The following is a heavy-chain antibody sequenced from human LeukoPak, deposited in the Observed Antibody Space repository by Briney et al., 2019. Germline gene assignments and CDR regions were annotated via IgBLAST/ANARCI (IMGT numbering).Heavy chain of an antibody. J-gene: IGHJ2*01. CDR1: GGTFSSYA. CDR3: ARDRYHQAVYWYFDL. V-gene: IGHV1-69*13. D-gene: IGHD2-2*01. Sequence: SVKVSCKASGGTFSSYAISWVRQAPGQGLEWMGGIIPIFGTANYAQKFRGRVTVTADESTSTAYMELSSLRSEDTAVYYCARDRYHQAVYWYFDLWGRGTLVTVSS. CDR2: IIPIFGTA.